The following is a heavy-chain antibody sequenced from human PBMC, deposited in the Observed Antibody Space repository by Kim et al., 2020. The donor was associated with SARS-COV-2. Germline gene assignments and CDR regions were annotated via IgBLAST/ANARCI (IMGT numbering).Heavy chain of an antibody. CDR2: ISDDGSAK. D-gene: IGHD1-26*01. Sequence: GGSLRLSCAASGFTFSTYPMLWVRQAPGKGLEWVAVISDDGSAKYYADSVKGRFTISRDNSKNTLYLQMNTLRADDTTVYYCARASLVGPTYWFYPWGQGTLVTVSS. J-gene: IGHJ5*02. V-gene: IGHV3-30*04. CDR1: GFTFSTYP. CDR3: ARASLVGPTYWFYP.